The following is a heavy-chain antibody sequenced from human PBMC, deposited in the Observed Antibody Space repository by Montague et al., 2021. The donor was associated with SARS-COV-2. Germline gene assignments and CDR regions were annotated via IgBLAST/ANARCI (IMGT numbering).Heavy chain of an antibody. D-gene: IGHD3-16*01. Sequence: TLSLTCTVSGGSISSGGYYWSWVRQPPGKGLDWIGYIFYRGGTCYXPSLKSRVSMSVDTSKIQFSLNLTSVTAADTAVYYCARANYYVMTSKAYAMDVWGQGTTVTVSS. V-gene: IGHV4-31*03. CDR2: IFYRGGT. CDR1: GGSISSGGYY. J-gene: IGHJ6*02. CDR3: ARANYYVMTSKAYAMDV.